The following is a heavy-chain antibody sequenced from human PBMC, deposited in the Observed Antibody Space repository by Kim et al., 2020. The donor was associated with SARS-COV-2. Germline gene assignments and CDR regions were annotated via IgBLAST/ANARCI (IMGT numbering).Heavy chain of an antibody. V-gene: IGHV3-11*01. CDR3: VREPAS. J-gene: IGHJ5*02. Sequence: GSSTENADSVNGRLPISRDNAKKSLSLQMNRLTPEDTAVYYCVREPASWGQGTLVTVSS. CDR2: GSST.